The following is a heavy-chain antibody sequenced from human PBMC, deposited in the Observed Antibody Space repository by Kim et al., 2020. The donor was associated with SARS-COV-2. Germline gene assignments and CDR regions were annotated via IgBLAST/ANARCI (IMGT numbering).Heavy chain of an antibody. V-gene: IGHV3-66*01. Sequence: GGSLRLSCVASGFSVSSNYMSWVRQAPGKGLEWVSVIYSGGSTDYADSVKGRFTISRDNSKNTLYLQMNSLRAEDTAVYYCARGGRGYSYGDFDYWGQGT. CDR2: IYSGGST. CDR3: ARGGRGYSYGDFDY. D-gene: IGHD5-18*01. CDR1: GFSVSSNY. J-gene: IGHJ4*02.